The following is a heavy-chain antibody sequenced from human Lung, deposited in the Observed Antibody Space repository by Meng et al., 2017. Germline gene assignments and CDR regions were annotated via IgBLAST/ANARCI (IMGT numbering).Heavy chain of an antibody. CDR1: SCTVPDYW. Sequence: VQLGQVGAEGKEPGAAVPFSCKASSCTVPDYWLSWVQRSPGQGLAWRGRINPKSGDTHYAQRFQGRVTMTGDTSISTAYMELSGLRSDDTAMSYCARDEDISAAGKLFGDYWGQGTLVTVSS. CDR2: INPKSGDT. J-gene: IGHJ4*02. D-gene: IGHD6-13*01. V-gene: IGHV1-2*06. CDR3: ARDEDISAAGKLFGDY.